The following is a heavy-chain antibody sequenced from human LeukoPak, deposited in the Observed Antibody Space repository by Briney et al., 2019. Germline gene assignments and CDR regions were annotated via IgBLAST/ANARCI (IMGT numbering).Heavy chain of an antibody. CDR3: AKGSAWSADY. Sequence: GGSLRLSCAASGFTFSSYWMNWVRQAPGKGLEWVANINPDGSNKYHIESVKGRFSSSRDNAKNTLYLQMNSLRAEDTAIYYCAKGSAWSADYWGQGTLVTVSS. D-gene: IGHD2-15*01. J-gene: IGHJ4*02. V-gene: IGHV3-7*03. CDR1: GFTFSSYW. CDR2: INPDGSNK.